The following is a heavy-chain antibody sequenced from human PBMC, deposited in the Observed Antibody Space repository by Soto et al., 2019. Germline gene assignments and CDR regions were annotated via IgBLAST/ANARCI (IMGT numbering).Heavy chain of an antibody. V-gene: IGHV6-1*01. Sequence: SQTLSLTCAISGDSVSSNSAAWNWIRQSPSRGLEWLGRTYYRSKWYNDYAVSVKSRITINPDTSKNQFSLQLNSVTPEDTAVYYCARGVQYCSGGSCYSGLFEYFQHWGQGTLVTVSS. CDR2: TYYRSKWYN. CDR1: GDSVSSNSAA. J-gene: IGHJ1*01. D-gene: IGHD2-15*01. CDR3: ARGVQYCSGGSCYSGLFEYFQH.